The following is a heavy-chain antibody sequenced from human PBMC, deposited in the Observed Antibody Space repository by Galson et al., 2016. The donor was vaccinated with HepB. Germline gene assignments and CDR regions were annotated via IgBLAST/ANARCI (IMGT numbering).Heavy chain of an antibody. CDR3: ARAAVVPGARMVFDP. Sequence: SETLSLTCTVSGASINNSNWWTWVRQAPGKGLEWIGEIYHTGTSNNNPFLNSRFTLSIDKSRNQFSLNLTSVTAADTAVYYCARAAVVPGARMVFDPWGPGMRVTVSS. J-gene: IGHJ5*02. D-gene: IGHD2-2*01. CDR1: GASINNSNW. CDR2: IYHTGTS. V-gene: IGHV4-4*02.